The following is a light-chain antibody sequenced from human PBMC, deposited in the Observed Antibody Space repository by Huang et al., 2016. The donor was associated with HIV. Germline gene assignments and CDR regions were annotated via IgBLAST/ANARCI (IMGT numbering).Light chain of an antibody. Sequence: AIRLTQSPSSLSASTVDKVSITCRASQDINTYLSWYQQKPGQPPSLRIYATSSLQSGVPARCSGSGAGTDFTLTITHRQSADVATDYCQQYYSFPLTFGQGSQVEV. CDR2: ATS. CDR1: QDINTY. V-gene: IGKV1-8*01. J-gene: IGKJ1*01. CDR3: QQYYSFPLT.